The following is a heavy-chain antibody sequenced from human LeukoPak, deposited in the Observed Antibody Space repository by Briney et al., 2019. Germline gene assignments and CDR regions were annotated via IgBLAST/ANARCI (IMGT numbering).Heavy chain of an antibody. CDR1: GASISPYY. J-gene: IGHJ4*02. V-gene: IGHV4-4*07. Sequence: SETLSLTCTVSGASISPYYWSWIRQPAGKGLEWVGHIHTSGSTNYNPSLKSRVTMSLDTSKNQLSLNLNSVTAADTAVYYCAKEGMIRGVIDYWAREPWSPSPQ. CDR3: AKEGMIRGVIDY. D-gene: IGHD3-10*01. CDR2: IHTSGST.